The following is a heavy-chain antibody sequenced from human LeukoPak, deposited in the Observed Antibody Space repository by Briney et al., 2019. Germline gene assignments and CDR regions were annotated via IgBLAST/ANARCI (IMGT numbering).Heavy chain of an antibody. CDR3: AKDGVVTASDDAFDI. CDR2: ISYDGSNK. Sequence: PGRSLRLSCAASGFTFSSYGMHWVRQAPGKGLEWVAVISYDGSNKYYADSVKGRFTISRDNSKNTLYLQMNSLRAEDTAVYYCAKDGVVTASDDAFDIWGQGTMVTVSS. V-gene: IGHV3-30*18. CDR1: GFTFSSYG. J-gene: IGHJ3*02. D-gene: IGHD4-23*01.